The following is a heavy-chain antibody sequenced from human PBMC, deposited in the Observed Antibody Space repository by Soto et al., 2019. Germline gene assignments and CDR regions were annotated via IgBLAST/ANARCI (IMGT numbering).Heavy chain of an antibody. CDR2: IIPISETT. V-gene: IGHV1-69*06. CDR1: GGTFSSLD. Sequence: ASVKVSCKASGGTFSSLDINWVRQAPGQGLEWMGGIIPISETTNYAQIFQGRVSIVADKSTSTAYMELSRPRSEDTAVYYCARALLSHSYDSGGYDSYFHAMDVWGQGTPVTVSS. CDR3: ARALLSHSYDSGGYDSYFHAMDV. J-gene: IGHJ6*02. D-gene: IGHD3-22*01.